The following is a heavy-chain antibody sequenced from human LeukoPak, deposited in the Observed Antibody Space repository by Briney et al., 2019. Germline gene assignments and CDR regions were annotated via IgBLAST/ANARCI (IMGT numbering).Heavy chain of an antibody. D-gene: IGHD3-22*01. Sequence: ASVTVSYKASGYTFTSYGISWVRQAPGQGLEWMGWTSAYKGNTNYAQKLQGRVTMTTDTSTSTAYMELRSLRSDDTAVYYCARKLGADYYDSSGYYSSYWFDPWGQGTLVTVSS. V-gene: IGHV1-18*01. CDR1: GYTFTSYG. J-gene: IGHJ5*02. CDR2: TSAYKGNT. CDR3: ARKLGADYYDSSGYYSSYWFDP.